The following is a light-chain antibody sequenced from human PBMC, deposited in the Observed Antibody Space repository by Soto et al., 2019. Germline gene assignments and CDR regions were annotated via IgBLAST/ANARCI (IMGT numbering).Light chain of an antibody. V-gene: IGKV3-20*01. CDR3: QQCDSSPWT. Sequence: IVLTQSPCTLSLSPGERATLSCRASQSLSSSYLAWYQQKPGKAPRLLIYGASSRATGVPDRFSGSGSGTEFTLTISRLEPDDFAVFYCQQCDSSPWTFGQGTKVDIK. J-gene: IGKJ1*01. CDR1: QSLSSSY. CDR2: GAS.